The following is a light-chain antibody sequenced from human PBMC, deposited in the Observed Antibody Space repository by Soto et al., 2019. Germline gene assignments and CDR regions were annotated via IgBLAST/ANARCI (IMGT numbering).Light chain of an antibody. V-gene: IGLV2-14*03. CDR3: QSYDSSLSASV. Sequence: QSVLTQPASVSGSPGQSITISCTGTSSDIGGYNFVSWYQQHPGRAPKLLISDNNHRPSGVPDRFSGSKSGTSASLAITGLQAEDEADYYCQSYDSSLSASVFGGGTKLTVL. CDR2: DNN. CDR1: SSDIGGYNF. J-gene: IGLJ3*02.